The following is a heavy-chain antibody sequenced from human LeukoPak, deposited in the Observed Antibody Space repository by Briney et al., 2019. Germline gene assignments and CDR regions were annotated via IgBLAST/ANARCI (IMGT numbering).Heavy chain of an antibody. CDR1: GGSISSSSYY. V-gene: IGHV4-39*07. CDR2: IYYSGST. J-gene: IGHJ6*03. CDR3: ARVNDFWSGYYYGPYYYYMDV. Sequence: SETLSLTCTVSGGSISSSSYYWGWIRQPPGQGLEWIGSIYYSGSTCYNPSLKGRVTISVDTSRNQSSLKLSSVTAADTAVYYCARVNDFWSGYYYGPYYYYMDVWGKGTTVTVSS. D-gene: IGHD3-3*01.